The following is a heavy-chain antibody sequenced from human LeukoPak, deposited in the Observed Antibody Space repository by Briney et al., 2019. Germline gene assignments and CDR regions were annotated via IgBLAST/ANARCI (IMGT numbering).Heavy chain of an antibody. V-gene: IGHV1-24*01. CDR3: ASSDTLHPTDFDY. CDR1: GYTLTELS. Sequence: ASVKVSCKVSGYTLTELSMHWVRQATGKGVEWMGGFDPEDGETIYAQKCQGRVTMTEDTSTDTAYMELSSLRSEDTAVYYCASSDTLHPTDFDYWGQGTLVTVSS. J-gene: IGHJ4*02. D-gene: IGHD3-10*01. CDR2: FDPEDGET.